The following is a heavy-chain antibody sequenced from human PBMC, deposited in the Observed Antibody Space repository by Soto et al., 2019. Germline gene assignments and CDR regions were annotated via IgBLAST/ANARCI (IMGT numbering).Heavy chain of an antibody. CDR3: ARDYDYFYGSSNLYSRPFDA. Sequence: SETLSLTCTVSGYSISSGYYWGWIRQPPGKGLEWVGSIYHSGIIYYNPSLKSRVTISVDTSKNQFSLELTSVTAADTAVYYCARDYDYFYGSSNLYSRPFDAWGQGALVTVYS. D-gene: IGHD2-2*01. CDR1: GYSISSGYY. V-gene: IGHV4-38-2*02. J-gene: IGHJ4*02. CDR2: IYHSGII.